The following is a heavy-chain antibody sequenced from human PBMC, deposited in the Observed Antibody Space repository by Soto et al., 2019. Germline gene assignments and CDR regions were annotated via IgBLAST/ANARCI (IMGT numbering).Heavy chain of an antibody. CDR1: GGTFSSYA. CDR2: IIPIFGTA. Sequence: QVQLVQSGAEVKKPGSSVKVSCKASGGTFSSYAISWVRQAPGQGLEWMGGIIPIFGTANYAQKFQGRVTINADESTSTAYMELSSLRSEDTAVYYCARSTFGGVIVMGYYFDYWGQGTLVTVSS. D-gene: IGHD3-16*02. J-gene: IGHJ4*02. CDR3: ARSTFGGVIVMGYYFDY. V-gene: IGHV1-69*01.